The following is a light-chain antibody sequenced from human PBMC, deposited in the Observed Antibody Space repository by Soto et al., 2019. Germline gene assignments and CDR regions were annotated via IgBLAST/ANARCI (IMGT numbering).Light chain of an antibody. V-gene: IGKV3-20*01. CDR2: GAS. J-gene: IGKJ2*01. Sequence: EIVLTQSPGTLSLSPGDTATLSCRASQSVSSRYLAWYQQKPGQGPRVLIYGASSRATGIPDRFSGSGSGTDFTLTISRLEPEDCAVYYRHQHDNSPYTFGQGTTLEIK. CDR1: QSVSSRY. CDR3: HQHDNSPYT.